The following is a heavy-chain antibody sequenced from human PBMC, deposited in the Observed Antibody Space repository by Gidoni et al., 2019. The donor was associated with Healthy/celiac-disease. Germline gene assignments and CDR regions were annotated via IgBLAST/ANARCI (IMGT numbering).Heavy chain of an antibody. CDR1: GYSISSGYY. Sequence: QVQLQESGPGLVKPSETLSLTCTVSGYSISSGYYWGWIRQPPGKGLEWIGSIYHSGSTYYNPSLKSRVTISVDTSKNQFSLKLSSVTAADTAVYYCARVTRILSGLYYFDYWGQGTLVTVSS. V-gene: IGHV4-38-2*02. J-gene: IGHJ4*02. CDR3: ARVTRILSGLYYFDY. D-gene: IGHD2-15*01. CDR2: IYHSGST.